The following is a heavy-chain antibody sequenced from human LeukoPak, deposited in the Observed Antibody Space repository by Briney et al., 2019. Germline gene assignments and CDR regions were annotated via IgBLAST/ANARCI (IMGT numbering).Heavy chain of an antibody. CDR3: ASLTTADAFDI. CDR1: GGSISSYY. J-gene: IGHJ3*02. V-gene: IGHV4-59*01. Sequence: PSETLSLTCTVSGGSISSYYWSWIRQPPGKGLEWFGYIYYSGSTNYNPSLRSGVPISLETPKNQFSLKVSSVTAADTAVYYCASLTTADAFDIWGQGTMVTVSS. CDR2: IYYSGST. D-gene: IGHD3-22*01.